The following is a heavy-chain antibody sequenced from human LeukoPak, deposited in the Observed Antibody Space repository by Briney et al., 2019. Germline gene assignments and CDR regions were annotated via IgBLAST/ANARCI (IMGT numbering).Heavy chain of an antibody. CDR1: GGSLSSYY. Sequence: PSETLSLTCTVSGGSLSSYYWSWIRQPPGKGLEWIGYIYYSGSTNYNPSLKSRVTISVDTSKNQFSLKLSSVTAADTAVYYCARGSLSGYFDYWGQGTLVTVSS. CDR3: ARGSLSGYFDY. D-gene: IGHD3-3*01. V-gene: IGHV4-59*01. CDR2: IYYSGST. J-gene: IGHJ4*02.